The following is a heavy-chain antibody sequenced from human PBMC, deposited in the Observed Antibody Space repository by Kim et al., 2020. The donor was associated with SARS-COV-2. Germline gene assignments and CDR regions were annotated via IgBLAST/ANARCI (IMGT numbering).Heavy chain of an antibody. CDR3: VGMITFGGVIGEYYFDY. D-gene: IGHD3-16*02. J-gene: IGHJ4*02. V-gene: IGHV4-31*03. CDR1: GGSISSGGYY. CDR2: IYYSGST. Sequence: SETLSLTCTVSGGSISSGGYYWSWIRQHPGKGLEWIGYIYYSGSTYYNPSLKSRVTISVDTSKNQFSLKLSSVTAADTAVYYCVGMITFGGVIGEYYFDYWGQGTLVTVSS.